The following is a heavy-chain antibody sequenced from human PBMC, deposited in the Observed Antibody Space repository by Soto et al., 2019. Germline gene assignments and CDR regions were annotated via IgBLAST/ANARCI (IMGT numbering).Heavy chain of an antibody. V-gene: IGHV4-59*01. CDR1: GGSISSYY. D-gene: IGHD3-16*01. J-gene: IGHJ6*02. CDR3: AREGAARGYYYYGMDV. CDR2: IYYSGST. Sequence: QVQLQESGPGLVKPSETLSLTCTVSGGSISSYYWSWIRQPPGKGLEWIGYIYYSGSTNYNPSLKSRGTISVDTSKNQFSLKLSSVTAADTAVYYCAREGAARGYYYYGMDVWGQGTTVTVSS.